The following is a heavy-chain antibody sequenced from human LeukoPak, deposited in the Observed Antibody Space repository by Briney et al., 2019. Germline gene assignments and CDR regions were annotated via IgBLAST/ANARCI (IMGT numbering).Heavy chain of an antibody. D-gene: IGHD6-13*01. J-gene: IGHJ4*02. Sequence: PSETLSLTCTLSGGPISNYQWSWIRQPPGKGLEWIGYIYYSGSTDYNPSLKSRVTISIDTSKNQFSLKLTSVTPADTAVYYCARGRLAAAPYFDYWGQGTLVTVSS. CDR2: IYYSGST. CDR3: ARGRLAAAPYFDY. CDR1: GGPISNYQ. V-gene: IGHV4-59*01.